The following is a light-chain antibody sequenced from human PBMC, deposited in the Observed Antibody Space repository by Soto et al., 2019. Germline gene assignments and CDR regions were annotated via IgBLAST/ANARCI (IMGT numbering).Light chain of an antibody. J-gene: IGKJ3*01. Sequence: DIQMTQSPSTLSASVGDRVTITCRASQSIGRWLAWYQQKPGKAPQLLVYDDSTLESGVPSRFSGSGSGTEFTLIISSLQPDDFATYYCQQYNSYPLTFGPGTKVDFK. V-gene: IGKV1-5*01. CDR3: QQYNSYPLT. CDR1: QSIGRW. CDR2: DDS.